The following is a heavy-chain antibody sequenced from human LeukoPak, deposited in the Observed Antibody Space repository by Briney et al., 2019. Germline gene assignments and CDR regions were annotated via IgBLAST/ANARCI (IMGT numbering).Heavy chain of an antibody. Sequence: SVKVSCKASGGTFSSYAISWVRQAPGQGLEWMGGIIPIFGTANYAQKFQGRVTTTADESTSTAYMELSSLRSEDTAVYYCARGSITMVRGVIRRDYYYYYGMDVWGQGTTVTVFS. CDR3: ARGSITMVRGVIRRDYYYYYGMDV. CDR1: GGTFSSYA. V-gene: IGHV1-69*13. J-gene: IGHJ6*02. CDR2: IIPIFGTA. D-gene: IGHD3-10*01.